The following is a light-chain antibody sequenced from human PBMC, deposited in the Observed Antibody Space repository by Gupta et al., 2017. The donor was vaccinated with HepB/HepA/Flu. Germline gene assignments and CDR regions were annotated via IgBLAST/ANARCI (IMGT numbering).Light chain of an antibody. CDR3: KQYYSTPRT. Sequence: DIVMTQSPDSLAVSLGERANINCKSSQSVLYSSNNKNYLAWYQQKPGQPPKLLIYWASTRESGVPDRFSGSGSGTDFTLTISSLQAEDVAVYYCKQYYSTPRTFGQGTKVEIK. V-gene: IGKV4-1*01. CDR2: WAS. CDR1: QSVLYSSNNKNY. J-gene: IGKJ1*01.